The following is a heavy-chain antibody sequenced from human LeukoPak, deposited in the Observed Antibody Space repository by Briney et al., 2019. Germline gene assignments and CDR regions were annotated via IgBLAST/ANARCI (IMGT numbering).Heavy chain of an antibody. CDR1: GGSISSSSYY. CDR3: ASLSYYDSSGYLRLDP. CDR2: IYYSGST. Sequence: SETLSLTCTVSGGSISSSSYYWGWIRQPPGKGLEWIGSIYYSGSTYYNPSLKSRVTISVDTSKNQFSLKLSSVTAADTAVYYCASLSYYDSSGYLRLDPWGQGTLVTVSS. J-gene: IGHJ5*02. V-gene: IGHV4-39*01. D-gene: IGHD3-22*01.